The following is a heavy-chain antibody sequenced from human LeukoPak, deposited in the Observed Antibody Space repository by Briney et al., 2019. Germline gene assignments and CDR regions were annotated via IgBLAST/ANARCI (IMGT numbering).Heavy chain of an antibody. J-gene: IGHJ4*02. Sequence: AGGSLRLSCAASGFTFSSYAMHWVRQAPGKGLEYVSAISSNGGSTYYANSVKGRFTISRDSSKNTLYLQMGILRAEDMAVYYCARGIGTVNQGHFDYWGQGTLVTVSS. CDR3: ARGIGTVNQGHFDY. V-gene: IGHV3-64*01. D-gene: IGHD4-17*01. CDR2: ISSNGGST. CDR1: GFTFSSYA.